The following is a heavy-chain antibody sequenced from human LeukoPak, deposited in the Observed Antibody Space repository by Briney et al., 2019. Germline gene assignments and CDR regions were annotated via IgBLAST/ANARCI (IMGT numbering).Heavy chain of an antibody. CDR2: IKQDESEK. CDR3: ARALDSSSSRYQAFEE. V-gene: IGHV3-7*01. CDR1: GFTFSNYW. J-gene: IGHJ4*02. Sequence: GGSLRLSCSASGFTFSNYWMSWVRQAPGKGLEWVANIKQDESEKYYVDSVKGRFTISRDNAKSSLYLQMNSRRAEDTAVYYCARALDSSSSRYQAFEEWGQGTLVTVSS. D-gene: IGHD2-2*01.